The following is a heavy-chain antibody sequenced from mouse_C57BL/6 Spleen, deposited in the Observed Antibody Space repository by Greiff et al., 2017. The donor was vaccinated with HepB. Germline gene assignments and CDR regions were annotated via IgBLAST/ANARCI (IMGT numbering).Heavy chain of an antibody. J-gene: IGHJ4*01. CDR3: ASRDYGSMDY. V-gene: IGHV1-82*01. CDR2: IYPGDGDT. CDR1: GYAFSSSW. Sequence: QVQLQQSGPELVKPGASVKISCKASGYAFSSSWMNWVKQRPGKGLEWIGRIYPGDGDTNYNGKFKGKATLTADKSSSTAYMQLSSLTSEDSAVYFCASRDYGSMDYWGQGTSVTVSS. D-gene: IGHD2-2*01.